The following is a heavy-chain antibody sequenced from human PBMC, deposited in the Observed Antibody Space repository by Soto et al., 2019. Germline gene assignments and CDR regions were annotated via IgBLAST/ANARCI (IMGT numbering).Heavy chain of an antibody. V-gene: IGHV3-23*01. J-gene: IGHJ5*02. CDR3: ANTQCLDSVPLATLDWFDP. CDR2: ISGSGFKK. D-gene: IGHD3-9*01. CDR1: GSIFENFG. Sequence: GGSLRLSCAACGSIFENFGRSWVRQAPGKGLEWIYSISGSGFKKNYADCVKGRFTISRDNSKRKENLALNKLSPEDTAVYHCANTQCLDSVPLATLDWFDPWHQISVVTGSS.